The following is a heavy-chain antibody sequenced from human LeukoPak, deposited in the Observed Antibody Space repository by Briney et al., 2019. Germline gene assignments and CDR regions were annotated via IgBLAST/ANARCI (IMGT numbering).Heavy chain of an antibody. J-gene: IGHJ3*02. V-gene: IGHV3-64*01. CDR2: ISYNGGTT. CDR1: GFTFNNYA. CDR3: ARVRVDYGDAFDI. Sequence: AGGSLRLSCAASGFTFNNYAMIWVRQAPGKGLEYVSAISYNGGTTYYANSVKGRFIISRDNSKNALYLQMGSLRADDTAVYYCARVRVDYGDAFDIWGQGTMVTVSS. D-gene: IGHD4-17*01.